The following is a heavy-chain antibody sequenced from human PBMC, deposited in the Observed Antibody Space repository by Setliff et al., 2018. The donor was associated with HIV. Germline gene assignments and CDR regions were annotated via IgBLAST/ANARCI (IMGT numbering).Heavy chain of an antibody. D-gene: IGHD6-19*01. CDR1: GYTFTSYG. V-gene: IGHV1-18*01. J-gene: IGHJ4*02. CDR2: ISAYNGNT. CDR3: ARRREGIAVAGTPDY. Sequence: ASVKVSCKASGYTFTSYGISWVRRAPGQGLEWMGWISAYNGNTNYAQKLQGRVTMTTDTSTSTAYMELRSLRSDDTAVYYCARRREGIAVAGTPDYWGQGTLVTVSS.